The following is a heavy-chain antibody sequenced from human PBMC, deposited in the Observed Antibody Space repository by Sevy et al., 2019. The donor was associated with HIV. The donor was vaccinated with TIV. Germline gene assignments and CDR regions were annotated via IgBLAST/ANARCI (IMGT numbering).Heavy chain of an antibody. CDR1: GFTFSNYW. J-gene: IGHJ4*02. Sequence: GGSLRLSCAASGFTFSNYWMSWVRQAPGKGLECVANINQDGSEKYYLDSVKGRFIVSRDNAKNSLYLQMNSLRAEDSXVYXXXXEQXXGXKPDYFDSWGQGTLVTVSS. CDR2: INQDGSEK. CDR3: XXEQXXGXKPDYFDS. V-gene: IGHV3-7*01.